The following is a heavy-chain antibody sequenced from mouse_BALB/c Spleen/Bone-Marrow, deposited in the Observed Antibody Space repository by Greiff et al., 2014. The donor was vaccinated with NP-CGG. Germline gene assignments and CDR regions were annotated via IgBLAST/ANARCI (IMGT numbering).Heavy chain of an antibody. CDR2: INPTRGYT. J-gene: IGHJ2*01. CDR1: GYTFTSNT. V-gene: IGHV1-4*02. D-gene: IGHD1-2*01. Sequence: LQESAGELARPGASVKMSCKASGYTFTSNTIQWVKQRPGQGLEWIGYINPTRGYTDYNQKFKDKTTLTADKSSSTAYMQLSSLTSEDSAVYYCAREATYYAYIDYWGQGTILTVSS. CDR3: AREATYYAYIDY.